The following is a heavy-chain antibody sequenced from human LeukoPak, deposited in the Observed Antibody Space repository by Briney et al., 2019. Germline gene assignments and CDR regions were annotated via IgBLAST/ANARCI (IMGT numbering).Heavy chain of an antibody. CDR2: ISRMGFTT. Sequence: GGSLRLSCAVSGFTLGNTAMCWVRQAPGKGLEWISGISRMGFTTYYADSVNGRFTISRGTSKNTLYLQMDTLRPEDTALYYCAKEEVPNDYWGQGTLVTVSS. CDR3: AKEEVPNDY. CDR1: GFTLGNTA. V-gene: IGHV3-23*01. J-gene: IGHJ4*02.